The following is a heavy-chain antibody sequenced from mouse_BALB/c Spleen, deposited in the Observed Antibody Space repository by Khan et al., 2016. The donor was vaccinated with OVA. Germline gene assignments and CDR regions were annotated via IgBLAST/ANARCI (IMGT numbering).Heavy chain of an antibody. CDR2: INSGGST. Sequence: EVQLVESGGGLVKPGGSLKLSCAASGFTFSSYAMSWIRQTPEKRLKWVASINSGGSTYYPASVMDRLSISRDDARNILYLQMSSLRYEDTAMYYCTRLVDYWGQGTSVTVSS. CDR1: GFTFSSYA. CDR3: TRLVDY. J-gene: IGHJ4*01. V-gene: IGHV5-6-5*01.